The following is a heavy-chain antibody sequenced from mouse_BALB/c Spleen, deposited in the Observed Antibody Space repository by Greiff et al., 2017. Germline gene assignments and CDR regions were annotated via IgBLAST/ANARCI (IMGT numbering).Heavy chain of an antibody. Sequence: EVQLKESGGDLVKPGGSLKLSCAASGFTFSSYGMSWVRQTPDKRLEWVATISSGGSYTYYPDSVKGRFTISRDNAKNTLYLQMSSLKSEDTAMYYCASAYYGNYVYAMDYWGQGTSVTVSS. CDR1: GFTFSSYG. J-gene: IGHJ4*01. D-gene: IGHD2-10*01. CDR3: ASAYYGNYVYAMDY. CDR2: ISSGGSYT. V-gene: IGHV5-6*01.